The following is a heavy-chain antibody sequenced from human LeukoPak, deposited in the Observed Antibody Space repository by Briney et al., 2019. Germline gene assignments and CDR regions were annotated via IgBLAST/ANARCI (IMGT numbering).Heavy chain of an antibody. D-gene: IGHD2-2*01. CDR3: ATVAGGYCSSTSCYGRGNFQH. J-gene: IGHJ1*01. CDR2: IYYSGST. CDR1: GGSISSSSYY. Sequence: PSETLSLTCTVSGGSISSSSYYWGWIRQPPGKGLEWIGSIYYSGSTYYNPSLKSRVTISVDTSKNQFSLKLSSVTAADTAVYYCATVAGGYCSSTSCYGRGNFQHWGQGTLVTVSS. V-gene: IGHV4-39*01.